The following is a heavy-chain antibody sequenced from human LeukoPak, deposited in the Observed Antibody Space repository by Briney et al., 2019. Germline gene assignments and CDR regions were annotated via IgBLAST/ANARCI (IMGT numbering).Heavy chain of an antibody. J-gene: IGHJ5*02. D-gene: IGHD3-10*01. Sequence: SETLSLTCTVSGGSISSYYRSWIRQPPGKGLEWIGYIYYSGSTNYNPSLKSRVTISVDTSKNQFSLKLSSVTAADTAVYYCARARSAYYGSGIGWFDPWGQGTLVTVSS. V-gene: IGHV4-59*01. CDR3: ARARSAYYGSGIGWFDP. CDR2: IYYSGST. CDR1: GGSISSYY.